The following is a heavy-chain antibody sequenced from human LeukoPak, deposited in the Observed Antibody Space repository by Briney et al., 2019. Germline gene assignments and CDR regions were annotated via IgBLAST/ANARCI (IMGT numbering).Heavy chain of an antibody. Sequence: SETLSLTCTVSGDSISNYHWSWIRQPPGKGLEWIGEIHRSGSTNYNPSLQSRVTISIDRSKNQIALELSSVTAADTAVYYCAREIVGGFNPGAYWGQGTLVTVSS. CDR2: IHRSGST. D-gene: IGHD1-14*01. CDR1: GDSISNYH. J-gene: IGHJ4*02. V-gene: IGHV4-59*12. CDR3: AREIVGGFNPGAY.